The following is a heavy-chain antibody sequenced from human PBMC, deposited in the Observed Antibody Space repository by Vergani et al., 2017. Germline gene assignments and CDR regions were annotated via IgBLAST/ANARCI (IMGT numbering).Heavy chain of an antibody. CDR3: ARRPRLGYCSSTSCPPPYYFDY. CDR1: GYSFTSYW. CDR2: IYPGDSDT. V-gene: IGHV5-51*01. Sequence: EVQLVQSGAEVKKPGESLKISCKGSGYSFTSYWIGWVRQMPGKGLEWMGIIYPGDSDTRYSPSFPGQVTISADKSISTAYLQWSSLKASDTAMYYCARRPRLGYCSSTSCPPPYYFDYWGQGTLVTVSS. J-gene: IGHJ4*02. D-gene: IGHD2-2*01.